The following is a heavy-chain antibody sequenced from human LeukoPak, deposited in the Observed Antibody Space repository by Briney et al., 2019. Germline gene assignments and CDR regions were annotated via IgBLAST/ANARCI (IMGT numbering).Heavy chain of an antibody. J-gene: IGHJ4*02. CDR1: GXTFSSYG. Sequence: LRLSXAASGXTFSSYGMHWVRQAPGKGLEWVAVIWYDGSNKYYADSVKGRFTISRDNSKNTLYLQMNSLRAEATAVYYCARDQCSGGSCYSFDYWGQGTLVTVSS. CDR3: ARDQCSGGSCYSFDY. V-gene: IGHV3-33*01. CDR2: IWYDGSNK. D-gene: IGHD2-15*01.